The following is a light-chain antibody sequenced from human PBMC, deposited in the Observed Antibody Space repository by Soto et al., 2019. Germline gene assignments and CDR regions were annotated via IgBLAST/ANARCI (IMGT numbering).Light chain of an antibody. J-gene: IGLJ1*01. Sequence: QLVLTQPSSLSASPGASASLTCTLRSGINVDTYTIYWYQQKAGSPPQYLLRYKSDAHKQQGSGVPSRFSGSKDASANAGILLISGLQSEDEADYYCMIWHSDADVFGTGTKLTVL. CDR1: SGINVDTYT. CDR2: YKSDAHK. V-gene: IGLV5-45*02. CDR3: MIWHSDADV.